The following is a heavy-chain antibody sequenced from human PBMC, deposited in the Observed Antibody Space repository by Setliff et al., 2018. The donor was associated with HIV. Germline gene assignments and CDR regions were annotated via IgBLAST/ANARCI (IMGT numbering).Heavy chain of an antibody. CDR2: IDPSNSNT. J-gene: IGHJ4*02. V-gene: IGHV5-10-1*01. CDR3: ARGFYGDYYFDY. D-gene: IGHD4-17*01. Sequence: PGESLKISCKGSGYSFTSYWISWVRQMPGKGLEWMGRIDPSNSNTNYSPSFQGHVTISADKSISTAYLQWSSLKASDTAMYYCARGFYGDYYFDYWGQGTRVTVSS. CDR1: GYSFTSYW.